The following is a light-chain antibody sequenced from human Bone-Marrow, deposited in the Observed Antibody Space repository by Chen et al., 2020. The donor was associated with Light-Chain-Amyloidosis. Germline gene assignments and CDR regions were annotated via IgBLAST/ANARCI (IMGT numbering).Light chain of an antibody. CDR3: QAWDSSLYVV. Sequence: SGDVNPPTSVSGAPGQTASLSCSGHRLGNEHGSWYQQRPGQSPVLVIFEHNKRPSGIPERFSGSKSGNTATLTISGTQAMDEADYYCQAWDSSLYVVFGGGTKLTVL. J-gene: IGLJ2*01. V-gene: IGLV3-1*01. CDR1: RLGNEH. CDR2: EHN.